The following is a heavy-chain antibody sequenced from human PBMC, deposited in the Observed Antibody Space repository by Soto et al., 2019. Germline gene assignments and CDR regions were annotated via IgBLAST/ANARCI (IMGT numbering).Heavy chain of an antibody. V-gene: IGHV3-43D*03. CDR1: GFTFDDYA. Sequence: GGSLRLSCAASGFTFDDYAMHWVRQAPGKGLEWVSLISWDGGSTYYADSEKGRFTISRDNSKNSLDLQMNSLRAEDTALYYCARGITMVRGVIDYWGQGTLVTVSS. J-gene: IGHJ4*02. CDR3: ARGITMVRGVIDY. D-gene: IGHD3-10*01. CDR2: ISWDGGST.